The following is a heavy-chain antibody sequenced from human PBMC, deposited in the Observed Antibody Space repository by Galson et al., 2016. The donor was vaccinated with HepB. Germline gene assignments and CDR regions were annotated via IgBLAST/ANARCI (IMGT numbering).Heavy chain of an antibody. CDR2: FFYGGNT. Sequence: LSLTCPVSGGSISSSSSFYWGWIRQPPGKGLEWIGSFFYGGNTYYNPSLKSRVTISVDTSKKQFSLKLSSVTAADTAVYYWVRSTYCTGGVCYTEAHWFDPWGQGTLVIVSS. CDR3: VRSTYCTGGVCYTEAHWFDP. J-gene: IGHJ5*02. V-gene: IGHV4-39*01. D-gene: IGHD2-8*02. CDR1: GGSISSSSSFY.